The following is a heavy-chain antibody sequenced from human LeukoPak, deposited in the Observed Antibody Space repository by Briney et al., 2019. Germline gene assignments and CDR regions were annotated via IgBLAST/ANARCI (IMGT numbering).Heavy chain of an antibody. J-gene: IGHJ4*02. CDR3: ARVHCSGGSCYGEVFDY. Sequence: ASVKVSCKASGYIFTNYYLHWVRQAPGQGLEWVGIINPADASTSYAQKFQGRVTMTRDTSTSTVYMDLSSLRSEDTATYYCARVHCSGGSCYGEVFDYWGQGTLVTVSS. CDR2: INPADAST. V-gene: IGHV1-46*01. CDR1: GYIFTNYY. D-gene: IGHD2-15*01.